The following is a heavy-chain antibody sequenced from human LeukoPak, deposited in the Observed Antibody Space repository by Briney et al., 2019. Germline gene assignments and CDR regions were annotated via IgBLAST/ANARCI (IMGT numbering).Heavy chain of an antibody. D-gene: IGHD3-22*01. CDR3: ARGILDYHSTSQSFY. CDR1: GFTFSSYS. CDR2: IRCSSSTI. Sequence: GGSLRLSCAASGFTFSSYSMNWVRQAPGKGLEWVSYIRCSSSTIYYADSVKGRFTISRDNAKNTLYLQMNSLRAEDTAVYRAARGILDYHSTSQSFYWGEGTPVSPSS. J-gene: IGHJ4*02. V-gene: IGHV3-48*04.